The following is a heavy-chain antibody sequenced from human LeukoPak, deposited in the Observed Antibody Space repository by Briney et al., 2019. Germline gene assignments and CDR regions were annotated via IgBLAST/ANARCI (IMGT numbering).Heavy chain of an antibody. Sequence: GGSLRLSCAASGFIFNNYGLIRVRQAPGKGLEWVSAISNDGGGTNYADFVKGRFTISRDNSKNTLSLQMNSPRAEDTALYYCAKGSSSYFVDLWGQGTLVTVSS. D-gene: IGHD3-22*01. J-gene: IGHJ5*02. V-gene: IGHV3-23*01. CDR1: GFIFNNYG. CDR3: AKGSSSYFVDL. CDR2: ISNDGGGT.